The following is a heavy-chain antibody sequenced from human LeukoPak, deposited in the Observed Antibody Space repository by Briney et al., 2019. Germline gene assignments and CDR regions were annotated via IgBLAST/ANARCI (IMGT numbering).Heavy chain of an antibody. V-gene: IGHV3-48*03. CDR1: GFTFSSYE. CDR2: ISSSGSTI. D-gene: IGHD5-12*01. Sequence: GGSLRLSCAASGFTFSSYEMNWVRQAPGKGLEWVSYISSSGSTIYYADSVKGRFTISRDNAKNSLYLQMNSLRAEDTAVYYCARDLSAAPGYDAFDIWGQGTMVTVSS. J-gene: IGHJ3*02. CDR3: ARDLSAAPGYDAFDI.